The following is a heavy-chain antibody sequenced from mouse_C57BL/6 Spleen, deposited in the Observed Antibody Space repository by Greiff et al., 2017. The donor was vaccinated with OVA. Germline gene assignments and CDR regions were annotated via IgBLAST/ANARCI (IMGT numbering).Heavy chain of an antibody. CDR2: INPGSGGT. CDR1: GYAFTNYL. D-gene: IGHD1-1*01. CDR3: ARSDYYGSSYDYFDY. J-gene: IGHJ2*01. V-gene: IGHV1-54*01. Sequence: VQLQQSGAELVRPGTSVKVSCKASGYAFTNYLIAWVKQRPGQGLEWIGVINPGSGGTNYNEKFKGKATLTADKSSSTAYMQLSSLTSEDSAVYFCARSDYYGSSYDYFDYWGQGTTLTVSS.